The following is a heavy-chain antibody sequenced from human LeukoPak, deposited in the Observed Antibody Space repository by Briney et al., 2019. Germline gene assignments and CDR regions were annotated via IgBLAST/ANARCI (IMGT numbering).Heavy chain of an antibody. V-gene: IGHV1-69*06. CDR1: GGTFSSYA. CDR2: IIPIFGTA. CDR3: ARVAGYCSGGSCNSDY. D-gene: IGHD2-15*01. Sequence: SVKVSCKASGGTFSSYAISWVRQAPGQGLEWVGGIIPIFGTANYAQKFQGRVTITADKSTSTAYMELSSLRSEDTAVYYCARVAGYCSGGSCNSDYWGQGTLVTVSS. J-gene: IGHJ4*02.